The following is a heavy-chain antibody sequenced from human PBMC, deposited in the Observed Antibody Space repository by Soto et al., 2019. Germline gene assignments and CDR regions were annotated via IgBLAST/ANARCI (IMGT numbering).Heavy chain of an antibody. CDR2: IYSGGST. Sequence: PGGSLRLSCVASGFTFGTTWMSWVRQAPGKGLEWVSVIYSGGSTYYADSVKGRFTISRDNSKNTLYLQMNSLRAEDTAVYYCAREGQPFQLYAFDIWGQGTMVTVSS. D-gene: IGHD2-21*02. V-gene: IGHV3-53*01. J-gene: IGHJ3*02. CDR3: AREGQPFQLYAFDI. CDR1: GFTFGTTW.